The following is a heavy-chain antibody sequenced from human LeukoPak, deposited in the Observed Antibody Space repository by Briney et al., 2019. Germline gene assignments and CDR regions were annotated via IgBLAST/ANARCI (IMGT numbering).Heavy chain of an antibody. V-gene: IGHV4-4*02. Sequence: PSGTLSLTCAVSGGSISSSNWWSWVRQPPGKGLEWIGEIYHSGSTNYNPSLKSRVTISVDKSKNQFSLKLSSVTAADTAVYYCASVDVVVPADEESNYYYYGMDVWGKGTTVTVSS. CDR3: ASVDVVVPADEESNYYYYGMDV. CDR1: GGSISSSNW. CDR2: IYHSGST. D-gene: IGHD2-2*01. J-gene: IGHJ6*04.